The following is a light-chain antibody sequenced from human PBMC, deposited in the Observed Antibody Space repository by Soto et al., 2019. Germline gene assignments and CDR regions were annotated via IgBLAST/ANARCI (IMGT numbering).Light chain of an antibody. CDR1: TGAVTNGHY. Sequence: QAVVTHEPSLPASPRRTVTLTCGSSTGAVTNGHYPYWFQQKPRQAPRTLIYDTTNRLSRTPARFSGSLLGGKAALTLSGAQPEDEAEYYCLLSYNGPYVFGTGTKVIVL. J-gene: IGLJ1*01. CDR2: DTT. CDR3: LLSYNGPYV. V-gene: IGLV7-46*01.